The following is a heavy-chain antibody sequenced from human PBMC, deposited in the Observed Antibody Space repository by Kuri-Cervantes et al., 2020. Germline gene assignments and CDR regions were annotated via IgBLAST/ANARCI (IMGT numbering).Heavy chain of an antibody. CDR1: GFTFNNFP. J-gene: IGHJ4*02. Sequence: GESLKISCAASGFTFNNFPMSWVRQAPGRGLEWVAGISASGRSTYYADSVKGRFTISRHNSKNTLDLQMNNLRIEDTAVYYCARGREVGTAMAFDSWGQGTLVTVSS. CDR2: ISASGRST. CDR3: ARGREVGTAMAFDS. V-gene: IGHV3-23*01. D-gene: IGHD5-18*01.